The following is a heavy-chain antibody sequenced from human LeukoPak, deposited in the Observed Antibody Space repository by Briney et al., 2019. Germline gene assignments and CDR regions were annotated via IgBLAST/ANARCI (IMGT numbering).Heavy chain of an antibody. V-gene: IGHV4-31*03. CDR2: IYYSGST. CDR3: ARGAVAGNDY. CDR1: GGSISSGGYY. Sequence: SQTLSLTCTVSGGSISSGGYYWSWIRQHPGKGLEWIGYIYYSGSTYYNPSLKSRVTISVDTSKDQFSLKLSSVTAADTAVYYCARGAVAGNDYWGQGTLVTVSS. J-gene: IGHJ4*02. D-gene: IGHD6-19*01.